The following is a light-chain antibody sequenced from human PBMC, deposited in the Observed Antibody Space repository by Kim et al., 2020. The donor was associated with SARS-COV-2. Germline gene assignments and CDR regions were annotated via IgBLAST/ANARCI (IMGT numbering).Light chain of an antibody. Sequence: DIQMTQSPSTLSASVGDRVTITCRASQSISTWLAWYQQKPGKAPKLLIYKASSLESGVPSRFSGSGSGTEFTLTISSLQPDDFSTYYCQQYSSAYTFGQGTKLEI. CDR2: KAS. CDR3: QQYSSAYT. J-gene: IGKJ2*01. V-gene: IGKV1-5*03. CDR1: QSISTW.